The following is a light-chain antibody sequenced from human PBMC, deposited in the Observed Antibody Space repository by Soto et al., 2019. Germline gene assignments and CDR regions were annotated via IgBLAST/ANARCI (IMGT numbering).Light chain of an antibody. CDR3: QSYDSNNQV. CDR1: SGSIASHY. CDR2: ENN. Sequence: LTQPHSVSESPGRTVTISCTGSSGSIASHYVQWYQQRPGSAPTTVIYENNQRPSGVPGRFSASIDSSSNSASLTISGLKTEDEADYYCQSYDSNNQVFGGGTKVTVL. V-gene: IGLV6-57*02. J-gene: IGLJ3*02.